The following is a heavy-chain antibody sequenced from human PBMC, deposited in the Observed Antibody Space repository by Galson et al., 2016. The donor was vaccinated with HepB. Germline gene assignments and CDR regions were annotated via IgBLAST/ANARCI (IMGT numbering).Heavy chain of an antibody. D-gene: IGHD5-18*01. CDR2: ISSRSSTI. CDR3: VRGGDTDIGAAFDV. Sequence: LRLSCAASGFTFSDYYMNWIRQAPGKGLEWISYISSRSSTIYYADSVKGRFTISRDNAKNSLFLQMNSLRAEDTAVYYCVRGGDTDIGAAFDVWGQGTMVTVSS. J-gene: IGHJ3*01. CDR1: GFTFSDYY. V-gene: IGHV3-11*04.